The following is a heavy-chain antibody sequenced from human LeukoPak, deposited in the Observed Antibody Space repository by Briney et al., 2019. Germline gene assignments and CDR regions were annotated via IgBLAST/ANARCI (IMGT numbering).Heavy chain of an antibody. CDR2: ISAYNGNT. CDR3: ARGPYYDILTGYYNSWYFDL. Sequence: ASVKVSCKASGYTFTSYGISWVRQAPGQGLEWMGWISAYNGNTNYAQKLQCRVTMTTDTSTSTTYMELRSLRSDDTAVYYCARGPYYDILTGYYNSWYFDLWGRGTLVTVSS. V-gene: IGHV1-18*01. D-gene: IGHD3-9*01. CDR1: GYTFTSYG. J-gene: IGHJ2*01.